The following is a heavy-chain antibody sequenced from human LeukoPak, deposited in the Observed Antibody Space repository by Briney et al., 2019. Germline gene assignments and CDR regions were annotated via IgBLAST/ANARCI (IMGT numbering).Heavy chain of an antibody. CDR2: ISAYNANT. J-gene: IGHJ4*02. CDR3: VREVSEPYYDDSSGYYYFDY. Sequence: ASVKVSCKASGYTFTSYGISWVRQAPGQGLEWMGWISAYNANTNYAQKLQGRVTMTTDTSTNTAYMELRSLRSDDTAVYYCVREVSEPYYDDSSGYYYFDYWGQGTLVIVSS. D-gene: IGHD3-22*01. V-gene: IGHV1-18*01. CDR1: GYTFTSYG.